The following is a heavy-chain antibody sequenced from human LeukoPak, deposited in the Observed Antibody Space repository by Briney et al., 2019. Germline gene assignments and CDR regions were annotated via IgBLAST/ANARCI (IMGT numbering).Heavy chain of an antibody. CDR2: IKSKTDGGTT. V-gene: IGHV3-15*01. J-gene: IGHJ4*02. D-gene: IGHD6-13*01. Sequence: PGGSLRLSCAASGFTFSNAWMSWVRQPPGKGLGWVGRIKSKTDGGTTDYAAPVKGRFTISRDDSKNTLYLQMNSLKTEDTAVYYCTTGKSSSWYSPFDYWGQGTLVTVSS. CDR3: TTGKSSSWYSPFDY. CDR1: GFTFSNAW.